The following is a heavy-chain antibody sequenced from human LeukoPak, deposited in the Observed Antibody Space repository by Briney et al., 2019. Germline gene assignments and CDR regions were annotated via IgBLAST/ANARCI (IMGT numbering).Heavy chain of an antibody. CDR1: GYTFTSYD. Sequence: ASVKVSCKASGYTFTSYDINWVRQATGQGLEWMGWMNPNSGNTGYAQKFQGRVTMTRDTSISTAYMELSRLRSDDTAVYYCARVDYGSGSSVDYWGQGTLVTVSS. D-gene: IGHD3-10*01. CDR2: MNPNSGNT. V-gene: IGHV1-8*01. CDR3: ARVDYGSGSSVDY. J-gene: IGHJ4*02.